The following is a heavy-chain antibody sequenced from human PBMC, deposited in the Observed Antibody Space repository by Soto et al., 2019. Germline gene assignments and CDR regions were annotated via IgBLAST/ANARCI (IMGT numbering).Heavy chain of an antibody. V-gene: IGHV4-34*01. CDR2: INHSGST. J-gene: IGHJ5*02. Sequence: SETLSLTCAVYGGSFSGYYWSWIRQPPGKGLEWIGEINHSGSTNYNPSLKSRVTISVDTSKNQFSLKLSSVTAADTAVYYCARASQRARYYYGSGTNTWFDPWGQGTLVTVSS. CDR3: ARASQRARYYYGSGTNTWFDP. D-gene: IGHD3-10*01. CDR1: GGSFSGYY.